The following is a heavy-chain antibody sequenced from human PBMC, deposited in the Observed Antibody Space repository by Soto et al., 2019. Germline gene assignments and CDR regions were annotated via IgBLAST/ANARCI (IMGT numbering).Heavy chain of an antibody. CDR3: ATQGIAAAGSSEYGMSV. D-gene: IGHD6-13*01. J-gene: IGHJ6*02. CDR2: IYPGDSDT. CDR1: GYSFTSYC. V-gene: IGHV5-51*01. Sequence: GESLKISCKGSGYSFTSYCIGWVSQMPGKGLECMGIIYPGDSDTRYSPSFQGQVTISADKSISTAYLQWSSLKASDTAMYYCATQGIAAAGSSEYGMSVCGQGTTVAV.